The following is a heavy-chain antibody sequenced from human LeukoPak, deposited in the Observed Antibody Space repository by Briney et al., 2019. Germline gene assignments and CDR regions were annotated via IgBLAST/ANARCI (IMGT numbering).Heavy chain of an antibody. J-gene: IGHJ3*02. CDR1: GGSFSGYY. CDR2: IDHSGST. CDR3: ARQVDVGCSTTTCYGHGAFDI. V-gene: IGHV4-34*01. D-gene: IGHD2-2*01. Sequence: SETLSLTCAVYGGSFSGYYWSWIRQPPGKGLEWIAEIDHSGSTNYNPSLKSRVTISLDTSKNQFSLKLSSMTAADTAVYYCARQVDVGCSTTTCYGHGAFDIWGQGTVVTVSS.